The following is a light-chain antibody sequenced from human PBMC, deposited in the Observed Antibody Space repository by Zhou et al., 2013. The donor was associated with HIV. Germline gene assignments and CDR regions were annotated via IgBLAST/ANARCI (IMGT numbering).Light chain of an antibody. CDR3: QHYNSYPWA. CDR1: QTISSW. CDR2: KAS. Sequence: DIQMTQSPSTLSASVGDRVTITCRASQTISSWLAWYQQKPGKAPKLLIYKASNLQNGVPSRFSGSGSGTDFTLTISSLQPDDFATYYCQHYNSYPWAFGHGTKVEIK. J-gene: IGKJ1*01. V-gene: IGKV1-5*03.